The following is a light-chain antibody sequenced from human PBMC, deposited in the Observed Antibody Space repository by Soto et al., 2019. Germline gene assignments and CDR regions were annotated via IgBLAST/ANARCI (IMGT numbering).Light chain of an antibody. CDR1: SSNIGSNT. CDR3: AAWDDSLNAVV. V-gene: IGLV1-44*01. CDR2: SNN. J-gene: IGLJ2*01. Sequence: QSVLTQPPSASGTPGQRVTISCSGSSSNIGSNTVNWYQQLPGTAPKLIIYSNNQRPSGVPDRFSGSKSVTSGSLAISGLQSEDEAEYYCAAWDDSLNAVVFGGGTKLTVL.